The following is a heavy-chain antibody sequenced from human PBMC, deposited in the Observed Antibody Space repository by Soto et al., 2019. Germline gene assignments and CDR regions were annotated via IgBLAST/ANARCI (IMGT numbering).Heavy chain of an antibody. Sequence: PSETLSLTCTVSGGSINTFYWSWVRQPAGKGLEWIGRIFSSGSTSFNPSLESRVAMSVDTSKNHFSLNLSSVTAADMAVYYCAREGSHSAYPFPHGIQLWSFDFWGQGALVTVSS. CDR3: AREGSHSAYPFPHGIQLWSFDF. CDR1: GGSINTFY. V-gene: IGHV4-4*07. D-gene: IGHD5-18*01. CDR2: IFSSGST. J-gene: IGHJ4*02.